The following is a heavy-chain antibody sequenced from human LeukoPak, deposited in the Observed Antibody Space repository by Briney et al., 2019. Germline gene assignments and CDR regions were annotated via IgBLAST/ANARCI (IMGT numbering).Heavy chain of an antibody. CDR3: ARNSSLTTLKGGWFDP. J-gene: IGHJ5*02. CDR1: GYSLHRGYL. D-gene: IGHD4-11*01. Sequence: SVTLSLTRVLSGYSLHRGYLWTWLRQRPAKGLEWIGNIYQSGYAYYNPSLKSRVTISLDASKNQFSLRLSSVTAADTAVYYCARNSSLTTLKGGWFDPWGQGTLVSVSS. CDR2: IYQSGYA. V-gene: IGHV4-38-2*01.